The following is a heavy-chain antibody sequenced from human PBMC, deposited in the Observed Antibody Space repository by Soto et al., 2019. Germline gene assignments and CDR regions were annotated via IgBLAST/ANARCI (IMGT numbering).Heavy chain of an antibody. CDR3: AGSIAAAGDFDY. CDR1: GGSISSGGYY. V-gene: IGHV4-31*03. Sequence: SETLSLTSTVSGGSISSGGYYWSWIRQHPGKGLEWIGYIYYSGSTYYNPSLKSRATISVDTSKNQFSLKLSSVTAADTAVYYCAGSIAAAGDFDYWGQGTLVTVSS. D-gene: IGHD6-13*01. J-gene: IGHJ4*02. CDR2: IYYSGST.